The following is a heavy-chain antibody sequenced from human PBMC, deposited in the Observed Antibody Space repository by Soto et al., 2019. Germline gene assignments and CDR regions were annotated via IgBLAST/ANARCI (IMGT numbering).Heavy chain of an antibody. V-gene: IGHV3-15*01. J-gene: IGHJ4*02. CDR3: TTPEVPASDYFFDY. CDR2: IKSNTDGGTA. Sequence: GGSLRLSCAASGFTFSNAWMTWVRQAPGKGLEWVGRIKSNTDGGTADYAAPVTGRFTISRDDSKNTLYLQMNSLTTEDTAMYYCTTPEVPASDYFFDYWGQGTLVTVSS. CDR1: GFTFSNAW.